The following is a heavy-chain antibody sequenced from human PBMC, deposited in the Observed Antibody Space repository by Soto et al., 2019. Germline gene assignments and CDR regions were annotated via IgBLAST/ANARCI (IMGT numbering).Heavy chain of an antibody. J-gene: IGHJ6*03. CDR2: IYYSGST. Sequence: SETLSLTCTVSGGSISSYYWSWIRQPPGKGLEWIGYIYYSGSTNYNPSLKSRVTISVDTSKNQFSLKLSSVTAADTAVYYCARDSLHSSSSDYYYYYMDVWGKGTTVTVSS. CDR3: ARDSLHSSSSDYYYYYMDV. V-gene: IGHV4-59*01. CDR1: GGSISSYY. D-gene: IGHD6-6*01.